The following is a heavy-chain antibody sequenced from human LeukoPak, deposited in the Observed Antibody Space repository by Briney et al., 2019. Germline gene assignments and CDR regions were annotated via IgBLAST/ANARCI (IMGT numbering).Heavy chain of an antibody. CDR1: GASISSYY. CDR3: ARLSADSSSSRGFDY. CDR2: IYTSGST. D-gene: IGHD2-2*01. V-gene: IGHV4-4*07. J-gene: IGHJ4*02. Sequence: PSETLSLTCTVSGASISSYYWTWIWQPAGKGLEWIGRIYTSGSTNYNPSLKSRVAMSVDTSKNQFSLKLSSVTAADTAVYYCARLSADSSSSRGFDYWGQGTLVTVSS.